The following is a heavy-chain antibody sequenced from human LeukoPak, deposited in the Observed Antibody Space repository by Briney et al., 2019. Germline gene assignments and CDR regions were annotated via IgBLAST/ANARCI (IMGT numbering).Heavy chain of an antibody. CDR3: AKIPRGGNDAFDI. Sequence: GGSLRLSCAASGFNLSTYNMNWVRQAPGKGLEWLSYISSSSTTIYYADSVKGRFTISRDNAKNSLYLQMNSLRDEDTAVYYCAKIPRGGNDAFDIWGQGTMVTVSS. D-gene: IGHD3-10*01. CDR2: ISSSSTTI. CDR1: GFNLSTYN. V-gene: IGHV3-48*02. J-gene: IGHJ3*02.